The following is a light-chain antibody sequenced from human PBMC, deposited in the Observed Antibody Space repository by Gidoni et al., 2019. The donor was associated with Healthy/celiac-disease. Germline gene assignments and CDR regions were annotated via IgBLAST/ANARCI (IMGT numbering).Light chain of an antibody. V-gene: IGKV1-39*01. Sequence: DIQMTQTPSSLSASVGDRVTTTCRAHQSLSSYLNWYQQKPGKAPKLLIYAASSLQRGVPSRFSGSGSGTDFTLTISSLQAEDVATYYCQQSYSTPRTFXXXTKVEIK. CDR2: AAS. CDR3: QQSYSTPRT. J-gene: IGKJ4*01. CDR1: QSLSSY.